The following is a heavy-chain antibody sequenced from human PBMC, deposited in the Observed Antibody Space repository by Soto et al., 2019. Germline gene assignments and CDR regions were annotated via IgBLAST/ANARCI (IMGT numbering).Heavy chain of an antibody. D-gene: IGHD5-12*01. J-gene: IGHJ4*02. Sequence: GGSLRLSCAASGFTFRSYAMHWVRQAPGKGLEWVAVISYDESDKYYADSVKGRFTISRDNSKNTLYLQMNSLRAEDTAVYYCARVISYSGYDCWGQGTLVTVSS. CDR2: ISYDESDK. V-gene: IGHV3-30*03. CDR3: ARVISYSGYDC. CDR1: GFTFRSYA.